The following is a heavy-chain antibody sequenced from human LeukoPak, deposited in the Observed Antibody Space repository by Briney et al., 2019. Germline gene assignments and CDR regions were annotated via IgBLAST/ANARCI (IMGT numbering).Heavy chain of an antibody. V-gene: IGHV4-59*13. CDR2: VDHTGST. CDR3: TRGRVSSSTRYSTYYYYFYMDV. J-gene: IGHJ6*03. Sequence: PSETLSLTCSVSDDSITMYYWTWIRQPPGKGLEWIGYVDHTGSTNFNPSLNGRVSISRDTTNNLFSLRLRSVTAADTAVYFCTRGRVSSSTRYSTYYYYFYMDVWGKGITVTVSS. D-gene: IGHD1-1*01. CDR1: DDSITMYY.